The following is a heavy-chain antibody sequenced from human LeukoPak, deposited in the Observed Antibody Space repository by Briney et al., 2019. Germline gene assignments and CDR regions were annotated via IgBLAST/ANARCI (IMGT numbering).Heavy chain of an antibody. CDR2: INANSGTR. J-gene: IGHJ4*02. CDR1: GFAFSFFA. CDR3: AREGTV. Sequence: GGSLRLSREASGFAFSFFAMSWLRQPPGKGLEWVSTINANSGTRSYAASVRGRFTISRDNSKNTLYLQMNSLRAEDTAVYYSAREGTVRGQGTLVTVSS. V-gene: IGHV3-23*01. D-gene: IGHD4-11*01.